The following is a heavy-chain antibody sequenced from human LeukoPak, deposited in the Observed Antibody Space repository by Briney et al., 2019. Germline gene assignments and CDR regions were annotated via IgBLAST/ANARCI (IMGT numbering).Heavy chain of an antibody. V-gene: IGHV3-74*01. Sequence: GGFLRLSCAASGFTFTSHWMHWVRQTPGKGLVWVSRINSDGSSTNYADSVGGRFTISRDNAKNTVYLQMNSLRADDTSVYYCARDRYYYYMDVWGKGTTVTVSS. CDR1: GFTFTSHW. J-gene: IGHJ6*03. CDR2: INSDGSST. D-gene: IGHD2-15*01. CDR3: ARDRYYYYMDV.